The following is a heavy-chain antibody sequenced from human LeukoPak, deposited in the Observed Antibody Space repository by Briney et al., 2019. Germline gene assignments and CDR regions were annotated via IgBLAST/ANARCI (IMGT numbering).Heavy chain of an antibody. CDR3: ARLYDSSGYTNWLDP. CDR2: ILYTGSA. CDR1: GGSINSYY. D-gene: IGHD3-22*01. Sequence: SETLSLTCTVSGGSINSYYWSWIRQPPGKGLEWIGNILYTGSANSNASLKSRVIISLDTSKNQFSLNLSSVTAADTAVYYCARLYDSSGYTNWLDPWGQGALVTVSS. V-gene: IGHV4-59*01. J-gene: IGHJ5*02.